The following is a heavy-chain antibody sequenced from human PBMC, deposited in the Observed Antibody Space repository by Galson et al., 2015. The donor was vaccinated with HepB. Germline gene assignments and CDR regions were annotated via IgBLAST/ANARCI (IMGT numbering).Heavy chain of an antibody. CDR1: GGSISSYY. CDR2: IYYSGST. CDR3: ARNLGYCSSTSCYTWFDP. D-gene: IGHD2-2*02. V-gene: IGHV4-59*01. Sequence: LTCTVSGGSISSYYWSWIRQPPGKGLEWIGYIYYSGSTNYNPSLKSRVTFSVDTSKNQFSLRLSSVTAADTAVYYCARNLGYCSSTSCYTWFDPWGQGTLVTVSS. J-gene: IGHJ5*02.